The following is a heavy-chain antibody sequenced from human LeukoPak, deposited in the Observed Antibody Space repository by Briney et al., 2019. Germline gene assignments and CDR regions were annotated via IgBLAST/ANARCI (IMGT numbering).Heavy chain of an antibody. Sequence: SETLSLTCTVSGGSVSSYYWRWIRQPPGKGRVWIGYIYYTGSTKYNPSLKSRVTISVDTSKNQVSLKLNSMASADTAVYYCARSDFWSGYYPDYWGQGTLVTVSS. D-gene: IGHD3-3*01. J-gene: IGHJ4*02. CDR3: ARSDFWSGYYPDY. V-gene: IGHV4-59*02. CDR2: IYYTGST. CDR1: GGSVSSYY.